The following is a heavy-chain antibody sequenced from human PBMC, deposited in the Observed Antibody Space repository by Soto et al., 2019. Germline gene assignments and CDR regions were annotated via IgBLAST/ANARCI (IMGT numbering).Heavy chain of an antibody. J-gene: IGHJ6*02. CDR3: ARSGLVRGVMGYYYGMDV. CDR2: IYYSGST. Sequence: SETLSLTCTVSGGSISSYYWSWIRQPPGKGLEWIGYIYYSGSTNYNPSLKSRVTISVETSKNQFSLKLSSVTAADTAVYYCARSGLVRGVMGYYYGMDVWGQGTTVTVSS. CDR1: GGSISSYY. D-gene: IGHD3-10*01. V-gene: IGHV4-59*01.